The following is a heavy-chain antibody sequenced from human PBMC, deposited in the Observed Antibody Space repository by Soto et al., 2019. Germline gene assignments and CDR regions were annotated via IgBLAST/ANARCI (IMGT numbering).Heavy chain of an antibody. J-gene: IGHJ4*02. CDR1: GFTFTTYS. V-gene: IGHV3-23*01. Sequence: EVQLLESGGVSVLPGGSLRLSCAASGFTFTTYSLSWVRQAPGTGPEWVSGIVQDGSTKYADSVRGRFTIASDNSKNTVFLQMFILRGEDTAVYYCAKDLRPDGVWDFDHWGQGTLVTVSS. CDR3: AKDLRPDGVWDFDH. CDR2: IVQDGST. D-gene: IGHD4-17*01.